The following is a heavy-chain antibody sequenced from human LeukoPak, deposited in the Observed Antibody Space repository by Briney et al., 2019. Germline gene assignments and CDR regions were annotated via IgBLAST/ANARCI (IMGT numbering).Heavy chain of an antibody. CDR2: ISAYNGNT. V-gene: IGHV1-18*01. J-gene: IGHJ3*02. D-gene: IGHD2-2*02. CDR3: ARDVGYCSSTSCYSVHDAFDI. Sequence: ASVKVSCKASGYTFTSYGTSWVRQAPGQGLEWMGWISAYNGNTNYAQKLQGRVTMTTDTSTSTAYMELRSLRSDDTAVYYCARDVGYCSSTSCYSVHDAFDIWGQGTMVTVSS. CDR1: GYTFTSYG.